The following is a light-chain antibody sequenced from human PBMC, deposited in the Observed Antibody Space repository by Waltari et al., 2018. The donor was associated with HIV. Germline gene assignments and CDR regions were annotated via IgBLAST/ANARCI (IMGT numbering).Light chain of an antibody. CDR3: AAWDDSLSGRV. CDR2: GSN. V-gene: IGLV1-47*01. CDR1: SSNIGRSY. J-gene: IGLJ3*02. Sequence: QSVLTQPPSASGTPGQRVPISCSGSSSNIGRSYIYWYQQLPGTGPKLLIYGSNQRPSGVPDRFSGSKSGTSASLAISGLRSEDEADYYCAAWDDSLSGRVFGGGTKLTVL.